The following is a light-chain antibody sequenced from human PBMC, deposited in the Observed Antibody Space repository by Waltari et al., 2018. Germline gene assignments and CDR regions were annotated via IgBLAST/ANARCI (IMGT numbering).Light chain of an antibody. CDR2: RVS. V-gene: IGKV2-30*02. CDR1: KSLVHSDGNTH. Sequence: DVVMTQSPLSLPVPLGPPASISCKSSKSLVHSDGNTHLNWLQKRPGQSPRRLIYRVSNRDSGVPDRFSGSGSGTDFTLKISRVEAEDIGVYYCMQGTHWPYTFGQGTKLDIK. J-gene: IGKJ2*01. CDR3: MQGTHWPYT.